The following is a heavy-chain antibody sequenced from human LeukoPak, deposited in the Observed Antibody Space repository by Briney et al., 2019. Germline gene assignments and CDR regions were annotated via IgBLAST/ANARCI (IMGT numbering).Heavy chain of an antibody. Sequence: SETLSLTCTVSGGSISSYYWSWLRQPPGKGLEWIGYIYYSGSTNYNPSLKSRVTISVKTSKNQFSLKLSSVTAADTAVYYCARVTGYMIEDYFDYWGQGTLVTVSS. D-gene: IGHD3-22*01. CDR2: IYYSGST. CDR3: ARVTGYMIEDYFDY. V-gene: IGHV4-59*01. J-gene: IGHJ4*02. CDR1: GGSISSYY.